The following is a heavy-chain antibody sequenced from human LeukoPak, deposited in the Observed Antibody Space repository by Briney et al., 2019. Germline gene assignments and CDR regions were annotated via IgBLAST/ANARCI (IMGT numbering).Heavy chain of an antibody. CDR1: GGSISSGSYY. CDR3: ARRVVAVAAPDEY. J-gene: IGHJ4*02. Sequence: TLSLTCTVSGGSISSGSYYWTWIRQPAGKGLEWIGRIYTSGSTNYDPSLKSRVTISVDTSKNQFSLKLSSVTAADTAVYYCARRVVAVAAPDEYWGQGTLVTVSS. V-gene: IGHV4-61*02. D-gene: IGHD6-19*01. CDR2: IYTSGST.